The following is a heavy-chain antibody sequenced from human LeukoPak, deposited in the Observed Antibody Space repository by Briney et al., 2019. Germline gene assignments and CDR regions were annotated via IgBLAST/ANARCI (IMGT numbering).Heavy chain of an antibody. CDR2: ISGSGGST. J-gene: IGHJ4*02. Sequence: GGSLRLSWAASGVTFSSYAMGWVRQAPGKGREWVSAISGSGGSTYYADSVKGRFTISRDNSKNTLYLQMNSQRAEDTAVYYCANQRLDLRFLAWLLLFDYWGQGTLVTVSS. CDR1: GVTFSSYA. V-gene: IGHV3-23*01. D-gene: IGHD3-3*01. CDR3: ANQRLDLRFLAWLLLFDY.